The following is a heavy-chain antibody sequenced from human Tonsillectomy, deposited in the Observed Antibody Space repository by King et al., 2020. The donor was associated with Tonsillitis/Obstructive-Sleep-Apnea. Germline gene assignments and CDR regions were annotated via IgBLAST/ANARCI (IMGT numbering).Heavy chain of an antibody. D-gene: IGHD3-3*01. J-gene: IGHJ5*02. CDR3: ARSYDFWSGYYVWFDP. Sequence: TLKESGPVLVKPTETLTLTCTVSGFSLSNARMGVSWSRQPPGKALEWLAPIFSNDEKSYSTSLKSRLTISKETSKSPVVLTMTNMDPVDTATYYCARSYDFWSGYYVWFDPWGQGTLVTVSS. CDR2: IFSNDEK. CDR1: GFSLSNARMG. V-gene: IGHV2-26*01.